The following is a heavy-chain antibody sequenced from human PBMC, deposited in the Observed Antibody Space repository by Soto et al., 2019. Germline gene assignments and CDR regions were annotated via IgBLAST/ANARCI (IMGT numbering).Heavy chain of an antibody. CDR3: ARGALQNATPSCFAP. CDR1: GYTFNSYG. D-gene: IGHD1-26*01. V-gene: IGHV1-18*04. CDR2: ISTYNGKT. Sequence: QVQLVQSGAEVKKPGASVKVSCKASGYTFNSYGITWVRQAPGQGLEWMGWISTYNGKTNYAQKVQGRVTMTTDTSTSTAYMELRSLTSHDTAVYYCARGALQNATPSCFAPWGQGTLLTVSS. J-gene: IGHJ5*02.